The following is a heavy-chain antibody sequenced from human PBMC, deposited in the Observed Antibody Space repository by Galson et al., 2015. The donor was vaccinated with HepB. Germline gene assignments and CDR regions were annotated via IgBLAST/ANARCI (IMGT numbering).Heavy chain of an antibody. CDR1: GGSISSTNW. CDR2: IFHTEST. V-gene: IGHV4-4*02. D-gene: IGHD4-17*01. J-gene: IGHJ5*02. Sequence: SETLSLTCAVSGGSISSTNWWSWVRQPPGKGLEWIGEIFHTESTNYNPSLKSRVTISADKSRNQFSLKLNSVTAADTAVYYCARLPDHGDYIPWGQGTLVTVSS. CDR3: ARLPDHGDYIP.